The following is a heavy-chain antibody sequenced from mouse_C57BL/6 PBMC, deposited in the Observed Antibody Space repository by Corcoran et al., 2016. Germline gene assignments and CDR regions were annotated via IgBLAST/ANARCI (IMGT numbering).Heavy chain of an antibody. Sequence: EVQLQQSVAELVRPGASVKLSCTASGFNIKNTYMHWVTQRPAQGLEWIGRIDPANGNTKYAPKFQGKATITADTSSNTAYLQLSSLTSEDTAIYYCAPYYYGSSYGYFDVWGTGTTVTVSS. CDR3: APYYYGSSYGYFDV. D-gene: IGHD1-1*01. CDR2: IDPANGNT. CDR1: GFNIKNTY. J-gene: IGHJ1*03. V-gene: IGHV14-3*01.